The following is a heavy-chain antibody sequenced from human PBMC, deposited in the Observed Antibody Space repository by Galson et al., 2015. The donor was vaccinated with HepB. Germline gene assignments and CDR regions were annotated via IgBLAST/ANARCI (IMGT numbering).Heavy chain of an antibody. CDR2: IYYSGST. Sequence: LSLTCAVSGGSFSSGRYSWNWIRQPPGKGLEWIGFIYYSGSTYYNPSLKSRVTISEDTSKNQFSLKLSSVTAADTAMYYCVRDWYCSGRNCVDCFDPWGQGTLVTVSS. CDR3: VRDWYCSGRNCVDCFDP. J-gene: IGHJ5*02. V-gene: IGHV4-30-4*07. CDR1: GGSFSSGRYS. D-gene: IGHD2-15*01.